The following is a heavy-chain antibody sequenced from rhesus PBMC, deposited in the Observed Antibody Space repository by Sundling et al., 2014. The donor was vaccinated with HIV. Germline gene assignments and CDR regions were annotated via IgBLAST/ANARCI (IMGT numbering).Heavy chain of an antibody. CDR1: GASISDTYR. J-gene: IGHJ5-1*01. CDR2: IYGRGINI. CDR3: ARSNPLSLDFGV. D-gene: IGHD3-3*01. V-gene: IGHV4S10*01. Sequence: QVHLQESGPGVVKPSETLSLTCAVSGASISDTYRWTWIRQSPGKGLEWIGYIYGRGININYNPSLKSRVTVSKDTSKNQFSLNLTSVTAADTAVYYCARSNPLSLDFGVWGPGALVTVAS.